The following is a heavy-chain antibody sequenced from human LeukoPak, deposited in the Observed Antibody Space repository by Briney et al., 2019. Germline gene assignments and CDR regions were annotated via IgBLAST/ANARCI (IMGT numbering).Heavy chain of an antibody. V-gene: IGHV3-21*04. CDR3: ARRRDFFDY. Sequence: GGSLRLSCAASGFTFSSYSMNWVRQAPGKGLGWVSSISSSSSYIYYADSVKGRFTISRDNAKNSLYLQMNSLRAEDTAMYYCARRRDFFDYWGQGTLVTVSS. CDR2: ISSSSSYI. CDR1: GFTFSSYS. J-gene: IGHJ4*02.